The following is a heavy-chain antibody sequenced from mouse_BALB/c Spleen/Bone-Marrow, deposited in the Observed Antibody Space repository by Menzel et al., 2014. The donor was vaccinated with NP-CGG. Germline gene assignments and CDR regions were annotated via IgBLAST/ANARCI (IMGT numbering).Heavy chain of an antibody. Sequence: VQLQQSGAELVRPGSSVKISCKASGNAFSGYWMNWVKQRPGQGLEWIGQIYPGDGDTDYNGKFKGKATLTADKSSSTAYMQLSSLTSGDSAVYFCARGGISVDYWGQGTTLTVSS. J-gene: IGHJ2*01. CDR2: IYPGDGDT. CDR1: GNAFSGYW. V-gene: IGHV1-80*01. CDR3: ARGGISVDY.